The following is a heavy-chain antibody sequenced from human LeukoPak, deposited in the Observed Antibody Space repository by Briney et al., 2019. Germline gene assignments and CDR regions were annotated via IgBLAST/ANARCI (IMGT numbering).Heavy chain of an antibody. J-gene: IGHJ6*02. CDR2: MNPNSGNT. CDR3: ARAGFWSGYYLPYYYGMDV. V-gene: IGHV1-8*01. CDR1: GYTFTSYD. Sequence: WASVKVSCTASGYTFTSYDINWVRQATGQGLEWMGWMNPNSGNTGYAQKFQGRVTMTRNTSISTAYMELSSLRSEDTAVYYCARAGFWSGYYLPYYYGMDVWGQGPRSPSP. D-gene: IGHD3-3*01.